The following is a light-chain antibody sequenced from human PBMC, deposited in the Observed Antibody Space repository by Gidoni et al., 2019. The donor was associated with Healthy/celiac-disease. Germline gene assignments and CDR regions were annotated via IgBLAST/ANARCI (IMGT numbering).Light chain of an antibody. J-gene: IGKJ1*01. CDR3: QQYNSYSPT. CDR2: KAS. V-gene: IGKV1-5*03. Sequence: DIQMTQSPSTLSASVGDRVTITCRASQSISSWLAWYQQKPGKAPKLLIYKASSLESGVPSRFSGSGSGTEFTLTISSLQHDDFANYYCQQYNSYSPTFGQGTKVEIK. CDR1: QSISSW.